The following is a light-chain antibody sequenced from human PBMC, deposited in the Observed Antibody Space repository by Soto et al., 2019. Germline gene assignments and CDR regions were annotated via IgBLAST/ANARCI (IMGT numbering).Light chain of an antibody. J-gene: IGKJ5*01. CDR2: AAS. Sequence: DIQLNQSPSSLSSSVGERVTITCRASQSINSYLSWYQQKPGKAPKLLIYAASSLPTGVPFRFGGSGSGTDYTLTITSLQPEDFATYYCQQTYSTPPFTFGQGTRLEIK. V-gene: IGKV1-39*01. CDR1: QSINSY. CDR3: QQTYSTPPFT.